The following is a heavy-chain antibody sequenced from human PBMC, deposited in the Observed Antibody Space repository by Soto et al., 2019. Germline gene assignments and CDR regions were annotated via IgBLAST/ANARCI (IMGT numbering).Heavy chain of an antibody. V-gene: IGHV5-51*01. CDR1: GYSFTSYW. J-gene: IGHJ6*02. CDR3: ARPGIAAAKGHYYYGMDV. D-gene: IGHD6-13*01. CDR2: IYPGDSDT. Sequence: PGESLKISCKGSGYSFTSYWIGWVRQMPGKGLKWMGIIYPGDSDTRYSPSFQGQVTISADKSISTAYLQWSSLKASDTAMYYCARPGIAAAKGHYYYGMDVWGQGTTVTVSS.